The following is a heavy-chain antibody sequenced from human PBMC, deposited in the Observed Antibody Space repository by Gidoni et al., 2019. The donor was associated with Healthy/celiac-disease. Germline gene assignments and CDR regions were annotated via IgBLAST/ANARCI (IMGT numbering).Heavy chain of an antibody. CDR3: ASSRWRWDSSGYPVFWFDY. Sequence: QLQLQESGPGLVKPSETLSLTCTVSGGSISSSSYYWGWIRQPPGKGLEWIGSIYYSGSTYYNPSLKSRVTISVDTSKNQFSLKLSSVTAADTAVYYCASSRWRWDSSGYPVFWFDYWGQGTLVTVSS. V-gene: IGHV4-39*01. J-gene: IGHJ4*02. D-gene: IGHD3-22*01. CDR2: IYYSGST. CDR1: GGSISSSSYY.